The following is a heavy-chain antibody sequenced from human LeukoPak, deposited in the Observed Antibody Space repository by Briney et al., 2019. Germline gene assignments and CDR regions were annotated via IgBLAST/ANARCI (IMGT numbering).Heavy chain of an antibody. Sequence: ASVKVSYKASGYTLPSYDINCVRHATGQGLEGMGCMHHNSGNTGHAQKFQGRVTMNRDTCISTTYMELSSLRSEDTAIYYCAKDSGQQLIPDWGQGTLVTVS. CDR1: GYTLPSYD. CDR3: AKDSGQQLIPD. CDR2: MHHNSGNT. J-gene: IGHJ4*02. V-gene: IGHV1-8*01. D-gene: IGHD6-13*01.